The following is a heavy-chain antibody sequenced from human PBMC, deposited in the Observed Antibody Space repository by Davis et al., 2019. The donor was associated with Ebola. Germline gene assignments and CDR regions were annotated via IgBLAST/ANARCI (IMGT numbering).Heavy chain of an antibody. D-gene: IGHD6-6*01. J-gene: IGHJ4*02. CDR2: INAGNGNT. CDR3: ARDIAASGTTDS. Sequence: ASVKVSCKASGYTFTSYAMHWVRQAPGQRLEWMGWINAGNGNTKYSQKFQGRVTITRDTSASTVFMEMTSLRSDDTAVYYCARDIAASGTTDSWGQGTLVTVS. CDR1: GYTFTSYA. V-gene: IGHV1-3*01.